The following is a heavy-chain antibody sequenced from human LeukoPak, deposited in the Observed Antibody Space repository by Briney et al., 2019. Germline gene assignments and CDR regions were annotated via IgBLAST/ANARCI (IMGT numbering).Heavy chain of an antibody. J-gene: IGHJ4*02. CDR1: GFTFGDYA. V-gene: IGHV3-48*01. Sequence: PGGSLRLSCTASGFTFGDYAMSWVRQAPGKGLEWVSYISSSSSTIYYADSVMGRFTISRDNAKNSLYLQMNSLRAEDTAVYYCARLPYFWSGPMVYWGQGTLVTVSS. CDR3: ARLPYFWSGPMVY. CDR2: ISSSSSTI. D-gene: IGHD3-3*01.